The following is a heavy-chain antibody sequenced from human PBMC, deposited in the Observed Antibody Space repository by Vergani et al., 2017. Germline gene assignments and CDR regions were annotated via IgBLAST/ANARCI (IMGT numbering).Heavy chain of an antibody. J-gene: IGHJ4*02. V-gene: IGHV1-2*02. CDR2: INPHSGGT. CDR3: ARVGTSSNRDYFDY. D-gene: IGHD2-2*01. CDR1: GYTFTDYF. Sequence: QVQLLQSGAEVKKPGASVKVSCKASGYTFTDYFMHWLRQGPGQGLEWMGWINPHSGGTNYAQKFQGRVTMTRDTSISTAYMELSKLSSDDTAVYYCARVGTSSNRDYFDYWGQGTLVTVSS.